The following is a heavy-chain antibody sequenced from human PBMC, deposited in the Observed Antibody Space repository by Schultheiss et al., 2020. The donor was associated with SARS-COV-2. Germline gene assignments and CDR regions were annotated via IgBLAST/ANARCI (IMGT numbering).Heavy chain of an antibody. V-gene: IGHV3-23*01. D-gene: IGHD4-11*01. CDR2: VSNSGSST. J-gene: IGHJ6*02. CDR3: ARALTTVTTPGYYYGMDV. Sequence: GSLRLSCAASGFTFSSYAMHWVRQAPGKGLEWVSTVSNSGSSTYYADSVKGRFTISRDNSKNSLYLQMNSLRAEDTAVYYCARALTTVTTPGYYYGMDVWGQGTTVTVSS. CDR1: GFTFSSYA.